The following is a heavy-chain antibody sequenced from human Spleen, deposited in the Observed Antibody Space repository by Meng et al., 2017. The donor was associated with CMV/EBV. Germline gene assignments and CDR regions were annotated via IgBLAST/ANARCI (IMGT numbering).Heavy chain of an antibody. J-gene: IGHJ3*02. V-gene: IGHV5-51*01. CDR1: GYRFTNYW. CDR2: IYPGDSDT. CDR3: ARVTSSLDDAFDI. Sequence: KVSCKASGYRFTNYWIGWVRQMPGKGLEWMGIIYPGDSDTRYSPSFQGQVTISADKSISTAYLQWSSLKASDTAMYYCARVTSSLDDAFDIWGQGTMVTVSS. D-gene: IGHD1-1*01.